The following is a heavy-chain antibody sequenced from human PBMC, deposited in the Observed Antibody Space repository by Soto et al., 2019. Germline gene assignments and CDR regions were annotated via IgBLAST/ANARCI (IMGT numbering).Heavy chain of an antibody. CDR1: GFTFSSYA. V-gene: IGHV3-30-3*01. J-gene: IGHJ4*02. CDR3: ARPVFYYFDY. CDR2: ISYDGSNK. Sequence: QVQLVESGGGVVQPGRSLRLSCAASGFTFSSYAMHWVRQAPGKGLEWVAVISYDGSNKYYADSVKGRFTISRDNSKNTLYLQMNSLRAEDTAVYYCARPVFYYFDYWGQLTLVTVSS. D-gene: IGHD3-3*01.